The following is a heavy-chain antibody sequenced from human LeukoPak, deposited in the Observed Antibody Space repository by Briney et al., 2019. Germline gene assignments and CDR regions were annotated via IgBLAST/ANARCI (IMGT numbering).Heavy chain of an antibody. CDR1: GFTFSSYW. D-gene: IGHD4-11*01. Sequence: GGSLRLSCAASGFTFSSYWMHWVRQAPGKGLVWVSRINSDGSSTSYADSVKGRFTISRDNAKNSLYLQMNSLRAEDTAVYYCAREALVYSNYPNWFDPWGQGTLVTVSS. J-gene: IGHJ5*02. V-gene: IGHV3-74*01. CDR3: AREALVYSNYPNWFDP. CDR2: INSDGSST.